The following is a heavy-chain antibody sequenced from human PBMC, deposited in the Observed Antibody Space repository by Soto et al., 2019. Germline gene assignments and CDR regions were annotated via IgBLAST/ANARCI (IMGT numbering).Heavy chain of an antibody. D-gene: IGHD5-18*01. Sequence: SVKVSCKASGGTFSSYSISWVRQAPGQGLEWMGGIIPIFGTANYAQKFQGRVTITADESTSTAYMELSSLRSEDTAVYYCARDLEAMSHAFDIWGQGTMVTVSS. CDR2: IIPIFGTA. V-gene: IGHV1-69*13. J-gene: IGHJ3*02. CDR3: ARDLEAMSHAFDI. CDR1: GGTFSSYS.